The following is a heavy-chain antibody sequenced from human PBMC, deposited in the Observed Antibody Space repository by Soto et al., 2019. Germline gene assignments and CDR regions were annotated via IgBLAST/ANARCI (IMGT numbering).Heavy chain of an antibody. J-gene: IGHJ4*02. V-gene: IGHV3-23*01. CDR3: AKATGRGGGSVFDY. D-gene: IGHD2-15*01. CDR2: ISGSGADT. Sequence: EVQLLESGGGLVQPGGSLRLSCAPSGFIFSNYAMSWVRQARGKGLEWVSAISGSGADTYYTEAVKGRFTISRDNFKNTLYLQMNSLSADDTAVYYCAKATGRGGGSVFDYWGQGTLVTVSS. CDR1: GFIFSNYA.